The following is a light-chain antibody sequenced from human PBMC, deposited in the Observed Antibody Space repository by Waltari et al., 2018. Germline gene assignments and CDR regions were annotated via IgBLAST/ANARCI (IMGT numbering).Light chain of an antibody. V-gene: IGLV2-14*01. J-gene: IGLJ2*01. CDR1: SSDVGGYNY. CDR3: SSYTSSSTLVV. Sequence: QSALTQPASVSGSPGQSSTISCPGTSSDVGGYNYVSWYQQHPGKAPKLMIYEVSNRPSGVSNRFSGSKSGNTASLTISGLQAEDEADYYCSSYTSSSTLVVFGGGTKLTVL. CDR2: EVS.